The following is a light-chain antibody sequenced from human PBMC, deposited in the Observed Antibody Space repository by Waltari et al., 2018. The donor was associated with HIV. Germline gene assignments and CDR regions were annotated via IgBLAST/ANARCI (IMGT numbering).Light chain of an antibody. CDR1: KLGNKY. CDR3: QAWDSSTVV. J-gene: IGLJ2*01. V-gene: IGLV3-1*01. CDR2: HDS. Sequence: SYELTLPPSMSVSPGQAASITCSGDKLGNKYACWYQQKPGQSPVLVIYHDSKRPSGIPERFSGSNSGNTATLTISGTQAMDEADYYCQAWDSSTVVFGGGTKLTVL.